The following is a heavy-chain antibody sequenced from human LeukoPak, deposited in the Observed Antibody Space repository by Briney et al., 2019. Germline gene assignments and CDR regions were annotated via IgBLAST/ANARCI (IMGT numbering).Heavy chain of an antibody. D-gene: IGHD6-19*01. Sequence: GGSLRLSCAASGFTFSSYWMHWGRQAPGKGLVWVSRIISDGSSTSYAASVKGRFTISRDNAKNTLYLQLNSLRAGDTAMYYCASAGVPREWRVRWYSFDPWGQGTLVTVSS. CDR2: IISDGSST. V-gene: IGHV3-74*01. CDR1: GFTFSSYW. CDR3: ASAGVPREWRVRWYSFDP. J-gene: IGHJ5*02.